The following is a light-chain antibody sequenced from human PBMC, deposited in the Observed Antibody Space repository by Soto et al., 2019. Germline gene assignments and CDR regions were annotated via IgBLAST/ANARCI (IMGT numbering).Light chain of an antibody. CDR2: SNN. CDR1: RYNIEVNA. Sequence: QSVLTQPPSVSGTTGQKVTVSCSGSRYNIEVNAVNWYQQVPGTAPKVLIYSNNQRPSGVPDRFSGSKSGTSASLAISGLQSEDEADYYCKTWDDSLNGRVFGGGTKLTVL. V-gene: IGLV1-44*01. J-gene: IGLJ3*02. CDR3: KTWDDSLNGRV.